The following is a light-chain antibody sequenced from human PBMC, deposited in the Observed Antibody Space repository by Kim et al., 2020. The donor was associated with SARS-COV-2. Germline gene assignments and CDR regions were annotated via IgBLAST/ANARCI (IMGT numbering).Light chain of an antibody. CDR2: HAS. J-gene: IGKJ5*01. Sequence: LCTGGRATLACKASRSVSSYVAWYQQKPDQAPRRLIYHASNRATGIPARFSGSGSGTDFTLTISSLEPEDFAVYYCQQRSNWPITFGQGTRLEIK. V-gene: IGKV3-11*01. CDR1: RSVSSY. CDR3: QQRSNWPIT.